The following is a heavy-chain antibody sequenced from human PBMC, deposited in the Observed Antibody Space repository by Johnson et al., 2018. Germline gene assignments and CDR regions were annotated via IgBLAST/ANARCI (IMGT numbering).Heavy chain of an antibody. V-gene: IGHV3-48*01. D-gene: IGHD3-10*01. J-gene: IGHJ4*02. CDR2: MSGSGSTV. Sequence: VQLVQSGGGLVQXGGSXRLXCAASGFTFNTYSMIWVRQPPGKGLEWLSYMSGSGSTVYSADSVKGRCTISRDNAKNPLFLQMNSLRAEDTAVYYFAGDSYYYGSGGARVDYWGQGTLVTVSS. CDR3: AGDSYYYGSGGARVDY. CDR1: GFTFNTYS.